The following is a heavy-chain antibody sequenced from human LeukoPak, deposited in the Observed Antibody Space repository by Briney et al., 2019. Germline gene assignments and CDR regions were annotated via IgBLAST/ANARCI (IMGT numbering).Heavy chain of an antibody. Sequence: SEALSLTCTVSGGSISSYYWSWIRQPPGKGLEWIGYIYYSGSTNYNPSLKSRVTISVDTSKNQFSLKLSSVTAADTAVYYCARYTVPGSLASPHDAFDIWGQGTMVTVSS. V-gene: IGHV4-59*08. J-gene: IGHJ3*02. CDR3: ARYTVPGSLASPHDAFDI. CDR2: IYYSGST. CDR1: GGSISSYY. D-gene: IGHD2-2*01.